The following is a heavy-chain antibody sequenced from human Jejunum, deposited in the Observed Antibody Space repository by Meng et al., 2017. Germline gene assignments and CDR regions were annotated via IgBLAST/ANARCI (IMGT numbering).Heavy chain of an antibody. CDR3: TTWYGEY. Sequence: VQLQQSGQGLVKPSQTLSLTCAISGDSVSSNRALWHWVRQSPSRGLEWLGQTYYRSEWQNHYGVSVKSRIIINADTSRNQFSLNLNSVTPEDTAVYYCTTWYGEYWGQGTLVTVSS. J-gene: IGHJ4*02. CDR2: TYYRSEWQN. D-gene: IGHD3-10*01. CDR1: GDSVSSNRAL. V-gene: IGHV6-1*01.